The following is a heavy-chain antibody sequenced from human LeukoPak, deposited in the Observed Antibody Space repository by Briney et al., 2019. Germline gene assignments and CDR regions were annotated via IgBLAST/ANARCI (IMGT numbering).Heavy chain of an antibody. CDR1: GFTFSDYY. CDR2: ISSSGSTI. Sequence: GGSLRLSCAASGFTFSDYYMSWIRQAPGKGLEWVPYISSSGSTIYYADSVKGRFTISRDNAKNSLYPQMNSLRAEDTAVYYCASGYSSSNWFDPWGQGTLVTVSS. D-gene: IGHD6-19*01. V-gene: IGHV3-11*01. J-gene: IGHJ5*02. CDR3: ASGYSSSNWFDP.